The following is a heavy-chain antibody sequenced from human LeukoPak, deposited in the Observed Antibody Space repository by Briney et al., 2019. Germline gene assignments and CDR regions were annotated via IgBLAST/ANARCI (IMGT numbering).Heavy chain of an antibody. Sequence: SVKVSCKASGGTFSSYAISWVRQAPGQGLEWMGGIIPIFGTANYAQKFQGRVTITADKSTSTAYMELSSLRSEDTAVYYCAISGIAAAGPLDYWGQGTLVTVSS. CDR2: IIPIFGTA. V-gene: IGHV1-69*06. CDR3: AISGIAAAGPLDY. J-gene: IGHJ4*02. D-gene: IGHD6-13*01. CDR1: GGTFSSYA.